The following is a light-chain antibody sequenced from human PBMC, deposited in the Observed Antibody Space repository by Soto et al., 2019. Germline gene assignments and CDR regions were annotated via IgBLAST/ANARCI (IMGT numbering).Light chain of an antibody. J-gene: IGKJ5*01. Sequence: EIVLTQSPGTLSLSPGERATLSCRASQSVSSSYLAWYQQKPGQAPRLLIYGASSRATGIPDRFSGSGSGKDFTLTISRLEPQDFAVYYCQQYGGSPPVTFGQGTRLEIK. CDR2: GAS. V-gene: IGKV3-20*01. CDR3: QQYGGSPPVT. CDR1: QSVSSSY.